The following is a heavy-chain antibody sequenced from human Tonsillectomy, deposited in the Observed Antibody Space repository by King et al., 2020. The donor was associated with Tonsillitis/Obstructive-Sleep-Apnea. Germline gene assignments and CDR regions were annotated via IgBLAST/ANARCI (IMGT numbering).Heavy chain of an antibody. V-gene: IGHV3-30*01. CDR3: ARDTIFGVVSATPYIDY. Sequence: VQLVESGGGVVQPGRSLRLSCAASGFTFSSYAMHWVRQAPGKGLEWVAVISYDGSNKYYADSVKGRFTISRDNSKNTLYLQMNSLRAEDTAVYYCARDTIFGVVSATPYIDYWGQGILVTVSS. CDR2: ISYDGSNK. D-gene: IGHD3-3*01. CDR1: GFTFSSYA. J-gene: IGHJ4*02.